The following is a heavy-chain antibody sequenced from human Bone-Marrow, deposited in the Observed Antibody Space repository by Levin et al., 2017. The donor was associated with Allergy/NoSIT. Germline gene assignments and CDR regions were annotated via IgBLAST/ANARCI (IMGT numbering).Heavy chain of an antibody. D-gene: IGHD3/OR15-3a*01. CDR1: GGSFSAYY. CDR2: INHSGFI. V-gene: IGHV4-34*01. J-gene: IGHJ4*02. CDR3: ARLGGSWTKRLGYFDL. Sequence: SETLSLTCVVHGGSFSAYYWTWIRQPPGKGLEWIGEINHSGFINYNPSLHNRVTISPDTSNNQFSLKLTSVTAADTAVYYCARLGGSWTKRLGYFDLWGQGTLVTVSS.